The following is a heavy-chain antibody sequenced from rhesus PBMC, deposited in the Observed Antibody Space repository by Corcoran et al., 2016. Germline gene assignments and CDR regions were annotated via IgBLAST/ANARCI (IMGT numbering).Heavy chain of an antibody. J-gene: IGHJ4*01. CDR1: GGSISSNY. CDR3: ARRRGSWNYFDY. CDR2: FSSSGGNN. Sequence: QLQLQESGPGLVKPSETLSLTCAVSGGSISSNYWSWIRQPPGKGLEWIGRFSSSGGNNDYNPSLKSRVTISTDTSKNQFSLKLSSVTAADTAVFYCARRRGSWNYFDYWGQGVLVTVSS. D-gene: IGHD6-25*01. V-gene: IGHV4-173*01.